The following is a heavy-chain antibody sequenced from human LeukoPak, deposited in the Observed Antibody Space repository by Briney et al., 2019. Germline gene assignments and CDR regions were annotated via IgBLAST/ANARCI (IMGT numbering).Heavy chain of an antibody. V-gene: IGHV3-73*01. D-gene: IGHD3-10*01. CDR1: GFSFSASP. CDR2: IRSKVNNYAT. Sequence: GGSPRLSCAASGFSFSASPMHWVRQASGKGLEWIGRIRSKVNNYATAYAASVKGRFTISRDDSKNTAYLQMNSLKTDDTAIYYCTKQSYIGAAPGDYWGQGILVTVSS. J-gene: IGHJ4*02. CDR3: TKQSYIGAAPGDY.